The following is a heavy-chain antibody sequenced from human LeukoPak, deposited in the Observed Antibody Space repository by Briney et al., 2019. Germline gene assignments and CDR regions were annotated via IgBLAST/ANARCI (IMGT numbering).Heavy chain of an antibody. CDR1: GGSFSGYY. CDR2: INHSGST. D-gene: IGHD5-18*01. J-gene: IGHJ6*02. Sequence: KASETLSLTCAVYGGSFSGYYWSWIRQPPGKGLEWIGEINHSGSTNYNPSLKSRVTISVDTSKNQFSLKLSSVTAADTAVYYCASGPIQLWLSEQSYYGMDVWGQGTTVTVSS. V-gene: IGHV4-34*01. CDR3: ASGPIQLWLSEQSYYGMDV.